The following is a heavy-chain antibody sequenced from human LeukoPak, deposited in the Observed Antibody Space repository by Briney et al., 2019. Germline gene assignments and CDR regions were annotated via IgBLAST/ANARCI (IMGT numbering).Heavy chain of an antibody. CDR3: AKDVHGIAAAGGWFDP. J-gene: IGHJ5*02. D-gene: IGHD6-13*01. CDR2: ISYDGSNK. CDR1: GFTFSSYG. Sequence: GGSLRLSCAASGFTFSSYGMHWVRQAPGKGLEWVAVISYDGSNKYYADSVKGRFTISRDNSKNTLYLQMYSLRAEDTAVYYCAKDVHGIAAAGGWFDPWGQGTLVTVSS. V-gene: IGHV3-30*18.